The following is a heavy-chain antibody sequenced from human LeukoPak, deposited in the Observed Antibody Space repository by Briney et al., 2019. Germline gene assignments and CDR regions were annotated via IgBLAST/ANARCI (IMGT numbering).Heavy chain of an antibody. V-gene: IGHV4-59*04. Sequence: SETLSLTCTVSGGSIRSYYWSWIRQPPGKGLEWIGSIYHSGSTYYNPSLKSRVTISVDTSKNQFSLKLSSVTAADTAVYYCATTSYYYDSPDYWGQGTLVTVSS. D-gene: IGHD3-22*01. CDR3: ATTSYYYDSPDY. J-gene: IGHJ4*02. CDR2: IYHSGST. CDR1: GGSIRSYY.